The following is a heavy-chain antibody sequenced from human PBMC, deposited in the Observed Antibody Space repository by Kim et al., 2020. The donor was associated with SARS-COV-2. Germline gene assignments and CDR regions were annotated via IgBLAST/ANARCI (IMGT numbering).Heavy chain of an antibody. V-gene: IGHV4-39*01. J-gene: IGHJ5*02. Sequence: SLKSRVNISVDTSKNQFSLKLSSVTAADTAVYYCARLDLGGIWSVGWFDPWGQGTLVTVSS. CDR3: ARLDLGGIWSVGWFDP. D-gene: IGHD2-8*02.